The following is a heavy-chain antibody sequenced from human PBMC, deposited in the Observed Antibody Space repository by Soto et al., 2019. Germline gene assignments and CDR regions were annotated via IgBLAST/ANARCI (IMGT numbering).Heavy chain of an antibody. D-gene: IGHD2-2*03. Sequence: PPETLPLTWSVSGGTISSSRYTWGCTRQHPEKGLEWIGSIYYSGTTYYNPSLKSRVTISVDTSKNQLSLILRSVTAADTAVYYCAKLSGYCSSSSCYGLYAMDVRGQGT. CDR2: IYYSGTT. J-gene: IGHJ6*02. V-gene: IGHV4-39*01. CDR3: AKLSGYCSSSSCYGLYAMDV. CDR1: GGTISSSRYT.